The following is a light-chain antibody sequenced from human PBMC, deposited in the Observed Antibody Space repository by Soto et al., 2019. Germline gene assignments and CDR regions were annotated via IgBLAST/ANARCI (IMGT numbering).Light chain of an antibody. CDR1: SRDVGAHNY. V-gene: IGLV2-8*01. CDR2: EVS. J-gene: IGLJ2*01. Sequence: QSALTQPPSASGSPGQSVTISCTGTSRDVGAHNYVSWYQHHPGKAPKLIIYEVSKRPSGVPDRFSGSKSGNTASLTVSGLQAEDEADFYCCISSGGSNRIFGGGTKLTVL. CDR3: CISSGGSNRI.